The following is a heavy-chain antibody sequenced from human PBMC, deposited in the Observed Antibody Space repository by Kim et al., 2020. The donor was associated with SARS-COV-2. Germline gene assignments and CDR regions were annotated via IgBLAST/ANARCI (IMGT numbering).Heavy chain of an antibody. J-gene: IGHJ4*02. CDR1: GGTFSSYA. V-gene: IGHV1-69*13. CDR2: IIPIFGTA. D-gene: IGHD3-22*01. Sequence: SVKVSCKASGGTFSSYAISWVRQAPGQGLEWMGGIIPIFGTANYAQKFQGRVTITADESTSTAYMELSSLRSEDTAVYYCARVGPFTKDSGYYGPLDYWGQGTLVTVSS. CDR3: ARVGPFTKDSGYYGPLDY.